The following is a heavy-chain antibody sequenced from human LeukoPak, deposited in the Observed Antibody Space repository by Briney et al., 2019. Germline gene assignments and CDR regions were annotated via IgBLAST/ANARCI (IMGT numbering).Heavy chain of an antibody. J-gene: IGHJ5*02. CDR3: ARAVRSSGWSAANWFDP. Sequence: SETLSLTCTVSGGSISSSSYYWGWIRQPPGKGLEWIGSIYYSGSTYYNPSLKSRVTISVDTSKNQFSLKLSSVTAADTAVYYCARAVRSSGWSAANWFDPWGQGTLVTVSS. V-gene: IGHV4-39*07. CDR2: IYYSGST. CDR1: GGSISSSSYY. D-gene: IGHD6-19*01.